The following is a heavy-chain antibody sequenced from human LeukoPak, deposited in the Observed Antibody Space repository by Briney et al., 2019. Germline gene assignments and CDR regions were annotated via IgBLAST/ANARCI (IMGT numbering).Heavy chain of an antibody. V-gene: IGHV1-8*03. Sequence: ASVKVSCKASGYTFTSYDINWVRQATGQGLEWVGWMNPNSGNTGYAQKFQGRVTITRNTSISTAYMELSSFRSEDTAVYYCARFFGLGPERFDPWGQGTLVTVSS. J-gene: IGHJ5*02. D-gene: IGHD3/OR15-3a*01. CDR2: MNPNSGNT. CDR3: ARFFGLGPERFDP. CDR1: GYTFTSYD.